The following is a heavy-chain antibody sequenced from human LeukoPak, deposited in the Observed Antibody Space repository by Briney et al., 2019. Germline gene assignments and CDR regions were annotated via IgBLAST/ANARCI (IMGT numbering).Heavy chain of an antibody. D-gene: IGHD6-6*01. J-gene: IGHJ4*02. CDR3: ARDSLAYSSSSGFDY. Sequence: GGSLRLSCAASGFTFSSYAMPWARQAPGKERDYVSAISSNGGSTYYANSVKGRFTISRDNSKNTLYLQMGSLRAEDMAVYYCARDSLAYSSSSGFDYWGQGTLVTVSS. CDR2: ISSNGGST. V-gene: IGHV3-64*01. CDR1: GFTFSSYA.